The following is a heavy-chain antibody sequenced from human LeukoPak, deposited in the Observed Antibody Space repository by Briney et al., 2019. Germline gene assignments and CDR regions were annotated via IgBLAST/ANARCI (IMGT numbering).Heavy chain of an antibody. CDR2: IYTSGST. CDR1: GGSISGGSYY. V-gene: IGHV4-61*02. CDR3: ARDETVGYFDY. J-gene: IGHJ4*02. D-gene: IGHD1-1*01. Sequence: SQTLSLTCTVSGGSISGGSYYWSWIRQPAGKGLEWIGRIYTSGSTNYNPSLKSRVTISVDTSKNQFSLKLSSVTAADTAVYYCARDETVGYFDYWGQGTLVTVSS.